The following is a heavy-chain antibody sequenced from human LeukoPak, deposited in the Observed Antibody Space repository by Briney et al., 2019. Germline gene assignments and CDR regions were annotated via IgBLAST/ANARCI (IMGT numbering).Heavy chain of an antibody. CDR3: ARWASISREPGGFFDH. D-gene: IGHD1-14*01. J-gene: IGHJ4*02. Sequence: SETLSLTCTVSGDSVTNDFFWGRVRQPPGKGLEWIGSFCLGRDTYYRPSLKSRVTIAVDTSKNQFSLNLNSVTAADTAVYYCARWASISREPGGFFDHWGQGTLVTVAS. V-gene: IGHV4-38-2*02. CDR1: GDSVTNDFF. CDR2: FCLGRDT.